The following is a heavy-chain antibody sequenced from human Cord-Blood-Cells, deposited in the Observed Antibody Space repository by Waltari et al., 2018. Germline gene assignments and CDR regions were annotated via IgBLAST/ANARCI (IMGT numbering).Heavy chain of an antibody. Sequence: QVQLVESGGGVVQPGRSLRLSCAASGFTFSSYGMHWVRQAPGKGLEWVAVKSYDGSKKYDADSVKGRFTISRDNSKNTLYLQMNSLRAEDTAVYYCAKDRGIAAAGTPYYGMDVWGQGTTVTVSS. D-gene: IGHD6-13*01. CDR2: KSYDGSKK. J-gene: IGHJ6*02. CDR1: GFTFSSYG. V-gene: IGHV3-30*18. CDR3: AKDRGIAAAGTPYYGMDV.